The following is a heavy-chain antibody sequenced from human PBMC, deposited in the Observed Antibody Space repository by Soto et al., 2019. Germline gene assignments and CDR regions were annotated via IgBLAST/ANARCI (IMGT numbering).Heavy chain of an antibody. D-gene: IGHD3-22*01. CDR1: GGTFSSYA. CDR2: IIPIFGTA. Sequence: SVKVSCTASGGTFSSYAISWVRQAPGQGLEWMGGIIPIFGTANYAQKFQGRVTITAEKSTSTAYMELSSLRSEDTAVYYCARPEHYDSGGYYLTWGQETLFTVSS. CDR3: ARPEHYDSGGYYLT. J-gene: IGHJ4*02. V-gene: IGHV1-69*06.